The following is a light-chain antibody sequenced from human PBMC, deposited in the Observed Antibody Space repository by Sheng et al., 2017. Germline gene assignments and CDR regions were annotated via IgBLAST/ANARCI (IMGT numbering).Light chain of an antibody. CDR3: QQRTSWPT. CDR1: QSVSNRY. J-gene: IGKJ4*01. Sequence: EIVLMQSPGTLSLSPGERATLSCRASQSVSNRYLAWYQQKPGQAPRLLIYDASTRTTGIPDRFSGSGSGTDFTLTISRLAPEDFAVYYCQQRTSWPTFGGGTKVEIK. V-gene: IGKV3D-20*02. CDR2: DAS.